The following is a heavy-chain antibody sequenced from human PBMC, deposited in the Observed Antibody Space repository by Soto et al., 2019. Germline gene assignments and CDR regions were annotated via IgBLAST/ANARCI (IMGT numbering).Heavy chain of an antibody. J-gene: IGHJ6*03. CDR1: GGSISSGGYN. V-gene: IGHV4-31*03. CDR2: IYYSGST. Sequence: QVQLQESGPGLVKPSQTLSLTCTVSGGSISSGGYNWSWIRQHPGKGLEWIGYIYYSGSTYYNPSLKSRVTISVDTSKNQFSLKLSSVTAADTAVYYCARDSGRKYQLALYYYYYYYMDDWGKGTTVTVSS. D-gene: IGHD3-10*01. CDR3: ARDSGRKYQLALYYYYYYYMDD.